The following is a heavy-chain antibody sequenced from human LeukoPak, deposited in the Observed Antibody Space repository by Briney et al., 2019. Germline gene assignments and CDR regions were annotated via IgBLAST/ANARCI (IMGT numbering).Heavy chain of an antibody. CDR2: IKQDGSEK. V-gene: IGHV3-7*01. CDR1: GFTFSSYW. Sequence: GRSLRLSCAASGFTFSSYWMSWVRQAPGKGLEWVANIKQDGSEKYYVDSVKGRFTITRDNAKNSLYLQMNSLRAEDTAVYYCARDGLNEYYFDYWGQGTLVTVSS. D-gene: IGHD1-1*01. J-gene: IGHJ4*02. CDR3: ARDGLNEYYFDY.